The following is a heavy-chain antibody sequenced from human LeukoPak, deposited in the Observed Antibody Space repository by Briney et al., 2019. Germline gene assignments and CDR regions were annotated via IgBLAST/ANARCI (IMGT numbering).Heavy chain of an antibody. CDR3: ARSRGGFIVVVPADY. Sequence: SETLSLTCTVSGGSISSGGYYWSWIRQHPGKGLEWIGYIYYSGSTYYNPSLKSRVTISVDTSKNQFSLKLSSVTAADTAVYYCARSRGGFIVVVPADYWGQGTLVTVSS. CDR2: IYYSGST. V-gene: IGHV4-31*03. D-gene: IGHD2-2*01. CDR1: GGSISSGGYY. J-gene: IGHJ4*02.